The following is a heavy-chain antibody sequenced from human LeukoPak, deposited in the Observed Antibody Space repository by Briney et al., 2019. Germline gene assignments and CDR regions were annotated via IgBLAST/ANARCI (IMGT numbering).Heavy chain of an antibody. D-gene: IGHD3-22*01. V-gene: IGHV1-2*02. J-gene: IGHJ4*02. CDR2: INPNSGGT. Sequence: GASVKVSCKASGGTFSSYAISWVRQAPGQGLEWMGWINPNSGGTNYAQKFQGRVTMTRDTSISTAYMELSRLRSDDTAVYYCARDLSGITMIVASVGLGYWGQGTLVTVSS. CDR1: GGTFSSYA. CDR3: ARDLSGITMIVASVGLGY.